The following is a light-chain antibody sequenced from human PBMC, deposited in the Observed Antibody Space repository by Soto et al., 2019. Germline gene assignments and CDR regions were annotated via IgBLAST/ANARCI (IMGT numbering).Light chain of an antibody. J-gene: IGLJ1*01. V-gene: IGLV2-8*01. CDR3: SSYAGSNNPYV. Sequence: QSALTQPPSASGSPGQSVTISCTGTSSDVGGRNYVSWYQQHPGKAPKLMIYDFNKRPPGVPDRFSGSKSGNTASLTVSGLKAEAEADYYCSSYAGSNNPYVFGTGTKLTVL. CDR1: SSDVGGRNY. CDR2: DFN.